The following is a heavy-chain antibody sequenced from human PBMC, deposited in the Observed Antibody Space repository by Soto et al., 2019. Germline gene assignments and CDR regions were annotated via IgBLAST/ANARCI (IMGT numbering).Heavy chain of an antibody. CDR1: GASITTYY. Sequence: SETLSLTCDVSGASITTYYWSWIRQAPGKGLEWIGNVYHTGSTDYNSSLRSRVTISVDTSKNQFSLKVNSVTAADTAVYYCARRLFGSGWTLDSWGQGALVTVSS. D-gene: IGHD6-19*01. V-gene: IGHV4-59*01. CDR2: VYHTGST. CDR3: ARRLFGSGWTLDS. J-gene: IGHJ4*02.